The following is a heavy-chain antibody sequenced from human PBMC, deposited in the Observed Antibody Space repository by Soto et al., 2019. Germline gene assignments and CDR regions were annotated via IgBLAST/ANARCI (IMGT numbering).Heavy chain of an antibody. V-gene: IGHV3-23*01. D-gene: IGHD3-3*01. CDR1: GFTFSSYA. CDR2: ISGSGGST. J-gene: IGHJ6*02. CDR3: AKNAPYYDFWSGYYVSLRPEYYYYYGMDV. Sequence: GGSLRLSCAASGFTFSSYAMSWVRQAPGKGLEWVSAISGSGGSTYYADSVKGRFTISRDNSKNTLYLQMNSLRAEDTALYYCAKNAPYYDFWSGYYVSLRPEYYYYYGMDVWGQGTTVTVSS.